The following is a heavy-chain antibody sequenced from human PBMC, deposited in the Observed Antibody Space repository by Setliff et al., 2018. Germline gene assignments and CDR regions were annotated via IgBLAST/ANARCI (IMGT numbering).Heavy chain of an antibody. Sequence: ASVKVSCKASGDPFNAYGVSWVRQAPGQGLEWMGAIIPVLGMTDYAQKFQGRLTITADQSTTTVYMELSSLRFDDTALYYCARFSGHNYGSFDSWGQGTLVTSPQ. J-gene: IGHJ4*02. V-gene: IGHV1-69*10. CDR3: ARFSGHNYGSFDS. CDR1: GDPFNAYG. CDR2: IIPVLGMT. D-gene: IGHD5-18*01.